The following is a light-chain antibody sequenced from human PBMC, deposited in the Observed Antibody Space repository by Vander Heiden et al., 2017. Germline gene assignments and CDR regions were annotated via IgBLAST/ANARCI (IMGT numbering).Light chain of an antibody. CDR1: QSISSY. Sequence: DIQLTQSPSSLSASVGDRVTITCRPSQSISSYLKWYQQKPGKAPKLLIYTASSLQSGVPSRFSGSGSGTDFTLTISSLQPEEFATYYCQQSYSTPSTFGGGTKVEIK. CDR2: TAS. J-gene: IGKJ4*01. V-gene: IGKV1-39*01. CDR3: QQSYSTPST.